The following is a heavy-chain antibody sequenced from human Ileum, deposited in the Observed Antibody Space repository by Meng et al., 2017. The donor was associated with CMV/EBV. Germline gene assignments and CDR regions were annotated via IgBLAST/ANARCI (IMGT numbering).Heavy chain of an antibody. CDR2: IYWDDDK. CDR1: LNATGVG. Sequence: LNATGVGVAWIRQPPGKALEWLALIYWDDDKRYSPSLKNRLTITKDTSKNHVVLIMTNMDPVDTGTYYCARRPSSYYDDTGYYFADFWGQGTLVTVSS. CDR3: ARRPSSYYDDTGYYFADF. V-gene: IGHV2-5*02. J-gene: IGHJ4*02. D-gene: IGHD3-22*01.